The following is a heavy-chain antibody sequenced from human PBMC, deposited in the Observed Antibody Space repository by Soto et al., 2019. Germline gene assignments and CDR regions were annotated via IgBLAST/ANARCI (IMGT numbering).Heavy chain of an antibody. CDR1: GYSFTSYW. V-gene: IGHV5-51*01. CDR3: ARLPLVSGIAAAGTFYYYMDV. J-gene: IGHJ6*03. D-gene: IGHD6-13*01. Sequence: PGESLKISCKGSGYSFTSYWICWVRQMPWKGLEWVGIIYPGDSDTRYSPSFQGQVTISADKSISTAYLQWSSLKASDTAMYYCARLPLVSGIAAAGTFYYYMDVWGKGTTVTVSS. CDR2: IYPGDSDT.